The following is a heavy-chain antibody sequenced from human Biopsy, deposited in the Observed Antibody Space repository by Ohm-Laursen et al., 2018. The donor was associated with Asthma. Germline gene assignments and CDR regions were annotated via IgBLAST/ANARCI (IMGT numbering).Heavy chain of an antibody. CDR3: ARRSTIGGGGQKEHGREE. D-gene: IGHD3-16*01. Sequence: SEPLSLTCTVSGGYMTPTSHYWDWIRQAPGKGLEWIGYISYGGKTSYNPSLKNRVTISSDTSKNQFSLRLTSVTAADTAVYFCARRSTIGGGGQKEHGREEGGKG. V-gene: IGHV4-39*01. CDR1: GGYMTPTSHY. CDR2: ISYGGKT. J-gene: IGHJ6*03.